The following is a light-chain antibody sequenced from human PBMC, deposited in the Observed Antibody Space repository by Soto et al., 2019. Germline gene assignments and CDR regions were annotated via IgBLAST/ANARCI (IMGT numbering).Light chain of an antibody. CDR1: QSISSW. CDR2: HAS. J-gene: IGKJ2*01. Sequence: DIPMTQSPSTLSASVGDRVTITCRASQSISSWLAWYQQKPGKAPKLLIYHASNLESGVPSRFSGSGSGTEFTLTISSLQPDDFATYYCQHYDSFPHTFGQGAKPEIK. CDR3: QHYDSFPHT. V-gene: IGKV1-5*01.